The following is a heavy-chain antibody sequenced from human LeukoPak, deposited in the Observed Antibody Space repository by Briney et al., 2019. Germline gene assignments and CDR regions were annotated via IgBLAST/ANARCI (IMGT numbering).Heavy chain of an antibody. D-gene: IGHD3-22*01. V-gene: IGHV4-4*07. J-gene: IGHJ6*03. CDR2: IYTTGDT. Sequence: SETLSLTCTVSGGSISSCYWSWIRLPARQGLEWFGRIYTTGDTNYNPSLKSRLTMSIDTSKNQLSLKLSAVTAADTAVYYCARDLVTVIGNYYMDDWGKGTTVTVSS. CDR3: ARDLVTVIGNYYMDD. CDR1: GGSISSCY.